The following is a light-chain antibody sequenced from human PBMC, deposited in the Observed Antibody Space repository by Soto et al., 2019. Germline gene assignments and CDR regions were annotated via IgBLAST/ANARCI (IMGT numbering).Light chain of an antibody. Sequence: QSVLTQPPSAFGTPGQRVTISCSGSSSNIGNNYVYWYQQIPGTAPKALIYRNNERPSGVPDRFSGSKSGTSGSLAISGLRSEDEADYYCAAWDDSLSGPIFGGGTKLTVL. V-gene: IGLV1-47*01. CDR3: AAWDDSLSGPI. CDR1: SSNIGNNY. J-gene: IGLJ2*01. CDR2: RNN.